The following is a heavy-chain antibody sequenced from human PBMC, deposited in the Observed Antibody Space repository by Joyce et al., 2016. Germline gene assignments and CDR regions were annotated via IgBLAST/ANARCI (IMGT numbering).Heavy chain of an antibody. Sequence: QVQLQQWGAGLLKPSETLSLTCAVYGGSFSGNYWTWIRQPPGKGLEWIGEINHRVTTNDNPSLKMRVTISVDTSQNLFSLILSSVTAADAAVYYCAISPRDSGDYDGPDYYDGMDVWGQGTTVTVSS. V-gene: IGHV4-34*01. CDR2: INHRVTT. J-gene: IGHJ6*02. D-gene: IGHD4-17*01. CDR1: GGSFSGNY. CDR3: AISPRDSGDYDGPDYYDGMDV.